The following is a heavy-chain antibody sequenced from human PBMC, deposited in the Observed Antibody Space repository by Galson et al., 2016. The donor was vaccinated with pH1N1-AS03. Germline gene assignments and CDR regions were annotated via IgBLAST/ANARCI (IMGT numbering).Heavy chain of an antibody. V-gene: IGHV3-7*01. CDR3: AREGNNRDRAIDY. CDR1: GVSFSSGA. CDR2: INKDLGER. J-gene: IGHJ4*02. D-gene: IGHD1/OR15-1a*01. Sequence: SLRLSCAVSGVSFSSGAMTWVRRAPGKGLEWMGTINKDLGERYYMGSLKGRCTITVDNVRNSLYLQMTSLRDEDTGVHFCAREGNNRDRAIDYWGQGTLVTVSS.